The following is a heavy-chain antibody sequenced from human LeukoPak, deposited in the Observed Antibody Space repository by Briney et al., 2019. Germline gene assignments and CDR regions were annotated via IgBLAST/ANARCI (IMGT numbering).Heavy chain of an antibody. CDR3: ANLHYVSSGSNFDY. D-gene: IGHD3-22*01. V-gene: IGHV4-59*11. Sequence: SETLSLTCTVSADSISSRYCSWIRQPPGKGLEWIGYIHYSGTTNYNPSLKSRVTISVDTSKKQFSLKLKSVTAADTAVYYCANLHYVSSGSNFDYWGQGTLVTVSP. CDR2: IHYSGTT. CDR1: ADSISSRY. J-gene: IGHJ4*02.